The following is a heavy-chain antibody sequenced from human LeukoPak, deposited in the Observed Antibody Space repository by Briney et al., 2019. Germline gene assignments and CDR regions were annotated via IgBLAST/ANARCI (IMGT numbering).Heavy chain of an antibody. D-gene: IGHD3-22*01. CDR1: GYTLTELS. CDR2: FDPEDGET. Sequence: ASVKVSCKVSGYTLTELSMHWVRQAPGKGLEWMGGFDPEDGETIYAQKFQGRVTMTEDTSTGTAYMELSSLRSEDTAVYYCATTKLYYYDSSGYRQNFDYWGQGTLVTVSS. CDR3: ATTKLYYYDSSGYRQNFDY. V-gene: IGHV1-24*01. J-gene: IGHJ4*02.